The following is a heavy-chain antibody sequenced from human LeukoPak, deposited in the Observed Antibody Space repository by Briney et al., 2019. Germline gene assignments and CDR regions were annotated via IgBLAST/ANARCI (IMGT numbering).Heavy chain of an antibody. CDR3: ARSSGWTYYFDY. CDR2: INPSGGST. J-gene: IGHJ4*02. Sequence: ASVKVSCKASGYTFTSYYMHWVRQAPGQGLEWMGIINPSGGSTSYAQKFQGRVTMTRDTSTTTVYMELSSLRSEDTAVYYCARSSGWTYYFDYWGQGTLVTVSS. CDR1: GYTFTSYY. V-gene: IGHV1-46*01. D-gene: IGHD6-19*01.